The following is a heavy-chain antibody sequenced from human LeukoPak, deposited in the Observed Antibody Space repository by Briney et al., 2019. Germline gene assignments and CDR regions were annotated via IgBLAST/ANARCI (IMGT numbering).Heavy chain of an antibody. Sequence: SETLSLTCAVYGGSFSGYYLTWIRQSPGKGLEWIGEINHSGSITYNPSLESRVTISVDTSKNQFSLKLSSVTAADTAVYYCARGAALWGQGTLVTVSS. CDR3: ARGAAL. D-gene: IGHD6-6*01. CDR1: GGSFSGYY. J-gene: IGHJ4*02. V-gene: IGHV4-34*01. CDR2: INHSGSI.